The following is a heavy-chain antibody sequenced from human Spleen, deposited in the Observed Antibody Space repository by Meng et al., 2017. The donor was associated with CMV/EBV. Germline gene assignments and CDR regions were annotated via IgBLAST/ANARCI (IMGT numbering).Heavy chain of an antibody. CDR2: IRYDGSNS. CDR3: AKSTHSRGFIAVSANLDS. D-gene: IGHD6-19*01. V-gene: IGHV3-30*02. Sequence: GESLKISCAASGFTFSRYGMHWVRQAPGKGLEWVAFIRYDGSNSYYADSVKGRFTVSRDNSKNTMYLQMMSLRAEDTAVYLCAKSTHSRGFIAVSANLDSWGQGTLVTVSS. CDR1: GFTFSRYG. J-gene: IGHJ4*02.